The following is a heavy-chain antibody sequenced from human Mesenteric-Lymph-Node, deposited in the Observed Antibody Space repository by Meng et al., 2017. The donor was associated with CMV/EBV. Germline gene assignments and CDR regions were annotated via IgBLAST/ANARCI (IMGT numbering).Heavy chain of an antibody. J-gene: IGHJ4*02. CDR3: AKCRSGIAAALNY. V-gene: IGHV3-23*01. D-gene: IGHD6-13*01. CDR2: ISDSGDNT. CDR1: GFTFSSYA. Sequence: GESLKISCAASGFTFSSYAMTWVRQAPGKGLEWVSTISDSGDNTYYADSVKGRFTISRDNSKNTLYLQMNSLRAEDTAVYYCAKCRSGIAAALNYWGLGTLVTISS.